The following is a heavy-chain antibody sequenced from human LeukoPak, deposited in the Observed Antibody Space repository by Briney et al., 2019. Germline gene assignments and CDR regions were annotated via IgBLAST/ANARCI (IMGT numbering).Heavy chain of an antibody. V-gene: IGHV3-15*01. D-gene: IGHD5-18*01. CDR3: TTGGYRLGY. CDR2: LKSKTDGGTT. Sequence: GGSLRLSCAASGFTFSNAWMNWVRQAPGKGLEWVGRLKSKTDGGTTDYAAPVKGRFTISRDDSKNTLYLQMNSLKTEDTAVYYCTTGGYRLGYWGQGTLVTVSS. J-gene: IGHJ4*02. CDR1: GFTFSNAW.